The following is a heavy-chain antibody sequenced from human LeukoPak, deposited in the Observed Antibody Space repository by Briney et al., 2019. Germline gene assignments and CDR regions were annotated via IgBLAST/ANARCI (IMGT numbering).Heavy chain of an antibody. CDR1: GFTFDDYG. J-gene: IGHJ3*02. Sequence: GSLRLSCAASGFTFDDYGMSWVRQAPGKGLEWVSGINWNGGSTGYADSVKGRFTISRDNAKNSLYLQMNSLRAEDTALYHCARGSASGSGSYSAFDIWGQGTMVTVSS. CDR2: INWNGGST. CDR3: ARGSASGSGSYSAFDI. D-gene: IGHD1-26*01. V-gene: IGHV3-20*01.